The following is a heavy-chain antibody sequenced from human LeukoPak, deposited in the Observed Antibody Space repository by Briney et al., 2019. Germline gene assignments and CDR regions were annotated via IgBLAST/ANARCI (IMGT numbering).Heavy chain of an antibody. J-gene: IGHJ5*02. V-gene: IGHV4-34*01. CDR2: INHSGST. Sequence: PSETLSLTCAVYGGSFSGYYWSWIRQPPGKGLEWIGEINHSGSTNYNPSLKSRVTISVDTSKNQFSLKLGSVTAADTAVYYCARDRYCSSTSCYGFDPWGQGTLVTVSS. CDR1: GGSFSGYY. CDR3: ARDRYCSSTSCYGFDP. D-gene: IGHD2-2*01.